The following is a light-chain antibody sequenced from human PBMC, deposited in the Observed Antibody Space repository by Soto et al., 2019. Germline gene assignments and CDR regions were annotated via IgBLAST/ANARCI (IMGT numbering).Light chain of an antibody. V-gene: IGKV1-5*01. J-gene: IGKJ1*01. CDR1: QGISSY. CDR2: AAS. CDR3: EHYNSYSAA. Sequence: DIQMSLAPSTRRASIKDRVTITCRASQGISSYLAWYQQKPGKAPKLLIYAASTLQSGVPSRFSGSGSGTEFTLTISSLQPHDFQTYYCEHYNSYSAAFGQGTKVDIK.